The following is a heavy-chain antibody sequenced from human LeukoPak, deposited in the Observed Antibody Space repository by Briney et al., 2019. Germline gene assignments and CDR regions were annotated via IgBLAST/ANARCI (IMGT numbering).Heavy chain of an antibody. V-gene: IGHV3-30-3*02. D-gene: IGHD3-9*01. CDR2: MSYDGSNK. J-gene: IGHJ4*02. CDR1: GFIFSSSA. Sequence: GGSLRLSCTASGFIFSSSAMHWVRQAPGKGLEWVAVMSYDGSNKYYADSVKGRFTISRDNSKNTLYLQMNSLRAEDTAVYYCAKPSDQRYFDWLFDYWGQGTLVTVSS. CDR3: AKPSDQRYFDWLFDY.